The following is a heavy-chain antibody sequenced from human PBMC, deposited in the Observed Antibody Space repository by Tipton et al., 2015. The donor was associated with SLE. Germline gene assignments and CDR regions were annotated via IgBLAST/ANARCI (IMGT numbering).Heavy chain of an antibody. Sequence: TLSLTCTVSGGSINSGNYYWTWIRQPAGKGLEWIGHIYASGSTKYNPSLKSRVTISVDTSKNQFSLKLSSVTAADTAVYYCARGHSSGCDYWGQGTLVTVSS. V-gene: IGHV4-61*09. CDR2: IYASGST. J-gene: IGHJ4*02. D-gene: IGHD6-25*01. CDR1: GGSINSGNYY. CDR3: ARGHSSGCDY.